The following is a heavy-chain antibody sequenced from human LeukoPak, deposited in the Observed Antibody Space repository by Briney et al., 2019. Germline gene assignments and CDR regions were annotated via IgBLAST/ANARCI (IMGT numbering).Heavy chain of an antibody. V-gene: IGHV3-23*01. D-gene: IGHD3-16*02. CDR3: TTDYYDYVWGSYRPDY. CDR1: GFTFSSYA. Sequence: GGSLRLSCAASGFTFSSYAMSWVRQAPGKGLEWVSAISGSGGSTYYADSVKGRFTISRDNSKNTLYLQMNSLRAEDTAVYYCTTDYYDYVWGSYRPDYWGQGTLVTVSS. CDR2: ISGSGGST. J-gene: IGHJ4*02.